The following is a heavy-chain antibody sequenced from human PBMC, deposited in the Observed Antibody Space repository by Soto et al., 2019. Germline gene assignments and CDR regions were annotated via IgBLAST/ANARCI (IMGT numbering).Heavy chain of an antibody. Sequence: SETLPLTCTVSGGSIISSNYHLGWIRKPPGKGLEWIGSIYYSGSTYYSPSLKSRLTISVDTSRKQFSLKLSSVTAADTAVYFCARRVMVYFAAYYFDCWGQGTLVTVSS. D-gene: IGHD2-8*01. CDR3: ARRVMVYFAAYYFDC. V-gene: IGHV4-39*01. CDR1: GGSIISSNYH. CDR2: IYYSGST. J-gene: IGHJ4*02.